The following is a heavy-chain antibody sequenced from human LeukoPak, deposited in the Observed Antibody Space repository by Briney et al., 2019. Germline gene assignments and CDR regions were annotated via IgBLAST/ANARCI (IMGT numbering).Heavy chain of an antibody. CDR2: IYYIGST. CDR3: ARHDLRVYGSVWYYFDY. J-gene: IGHJ4*02. V-gene: IGHV4-39*01. Sequence: PSEPLSLTCIVPGGSISSGTYYWVWIRQPPGKGLECMGGIYYIGSTYYNPCLKNRVTIPVDTPKHQLSLTLSSVTATDTAVYYCARHDLRVYGSVWYYFDYWDQGTLVTVSS. D-gene: IGHD6-19*01. CDR1: GGSISSGTYY.